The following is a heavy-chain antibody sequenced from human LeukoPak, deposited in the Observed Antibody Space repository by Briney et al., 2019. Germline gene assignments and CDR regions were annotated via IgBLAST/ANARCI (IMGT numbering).Heavy chain of an antibody. J-gene: IGHJ5*02. D-gene: IGHD2-15*01. CDR3: ARDRGLPYCSGGSCYFGGWFDP. Sequence: SETLFLTCTVSGGSISSYYWSWIRQPPGKGLEWIGYIYYSGSTNYNPSLKSRVTISVDTSKNQFSLKLSSVTAADTAVYYCARDRGLPYCSGGSCYFGGWFDPWGQGTLVTVSS. CDR2: IYYSGST. V-gene: IGHV4-59*01. CDR1: GGSISSYY.